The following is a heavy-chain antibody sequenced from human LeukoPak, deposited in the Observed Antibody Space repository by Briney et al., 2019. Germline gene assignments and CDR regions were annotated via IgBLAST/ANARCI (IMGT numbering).Heavy chain of an antibody. CDR3: ARRLSYYDY. D-gene: IGHD2-21*02. Sequence: SETLSLTCAVYGGSFSGYYWSWIRQPPGKGLEWIGEINHSGSTNYNPSLKSRVTISVDTSKNQFSLKVTSVTAADTAAYYCARRLSYYDYWGQGTLVTVSS. V-gene: IGHV4-34*01. CDR2: INHSGST. J-gene: IGHJ4*02. CDR1: GGSFSGYY.